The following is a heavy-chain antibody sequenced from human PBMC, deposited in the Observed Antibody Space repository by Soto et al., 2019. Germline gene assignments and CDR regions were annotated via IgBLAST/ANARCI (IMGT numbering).Heavy chain of an antibody. J-gene: IGHJ4*02. CDR3: ARDTRGSTVTTIDY. D-gene: IGHD4-17*01. CDR1: GFTFSSYS. V-gene: IGHV3-21*01. CDR2: ISSSSSYI. Sequence: EVQLVESGGGLVKPGGSLRLSCAASGFTFSSYSMNWVRQAPGKGLEWVSSISSSSSYIYYADSVKGRFTISRDNAKNSLYLQMNSLRADDTAVYYCARDTRGSTVTTIDYWGQGTLDTVSS.